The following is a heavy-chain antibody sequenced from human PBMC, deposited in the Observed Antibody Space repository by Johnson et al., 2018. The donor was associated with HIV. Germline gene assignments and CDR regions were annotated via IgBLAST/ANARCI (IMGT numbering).Heavy chain of an antibody. Sequence: MLLVESGGGLVQPGGSLRLSCAASGFTFRSYDMHWVRQVTGKGLEWVSVIGTAGEAYYQGSVKGRFTISRENAKNSFYLQMNSLRAWDTAVYYCARGRGIVGPQQVALDIWGQGTRVTVSS. J-gene: IGHJ3*02. CDR1: GFTFRSYD. CDR3: ARGRGIVGPQQVALDI. D-gene: IGHD1-26*01. CDR2: IGTAGEA. V-gene: IGHV3-13*01.